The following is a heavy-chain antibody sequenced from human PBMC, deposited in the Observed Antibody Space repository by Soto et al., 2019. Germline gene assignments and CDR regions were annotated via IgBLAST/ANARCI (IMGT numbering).Heavy chain of an antibody. D-gene: IGHD6-6*01. CDR1: GFTFSSYG. CDR3: AKDLRIAARPIYYYYYGMDV. V-gene: IGHV3-30*18. Sequence: LRLSCAASGFTFSSYGMHWVRQAPGKGLEWVAVISYDGSNKYYADSVKGRFTISRDNSKNTLYLQMNSLRAEDTAVYYCAKDLRIAARPIYYYYYGMDVWGQGTTVTVSS. J-gene: IGHJ6*02. CDR2: ISYDGSNK.